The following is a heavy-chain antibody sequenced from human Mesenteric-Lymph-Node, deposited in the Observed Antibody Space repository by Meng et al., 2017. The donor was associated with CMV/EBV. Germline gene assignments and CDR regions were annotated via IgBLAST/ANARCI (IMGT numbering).Heavy chain of an antibody. CDR3: ARDSAPFDI. CDR2: IYYSGSI. Sequence: TCTISGGSISSSSSYYWGWIRQPPGKALEWIGNIYYSGSINYNPSLKSRVAISVDTSKNQFSLKLTSVTAADTAVYYCARDSAPFDIWGQGTMVTVSS. CDR1: GGSISSSSSYY. V-gene: IGHV4-39*07. J-gene: IGHJ3*02.